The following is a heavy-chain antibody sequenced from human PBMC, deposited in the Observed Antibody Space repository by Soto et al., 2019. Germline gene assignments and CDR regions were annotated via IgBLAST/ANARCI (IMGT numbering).Heavy chain of an antibody. CDR1: GDSVSSNSAA. CDR2: AYYRSQWYY. V-gene: IGHV6-1*01. Sequence: SQTLSLTCAISGDSVSSNSAAWNWIRQSPSRGLEWLGRAYYRSQWYYDSAVSVRSRITVIPDTSKNQFSLQLNSVTPEDTAVNYCTNQKGDGRTYNGMDVWGQGTTVTVSS. CDR3: TNQKGDGRTYNGMDV. D-gene: IGHD2-21*02. J-gene: IGHJ6*02.